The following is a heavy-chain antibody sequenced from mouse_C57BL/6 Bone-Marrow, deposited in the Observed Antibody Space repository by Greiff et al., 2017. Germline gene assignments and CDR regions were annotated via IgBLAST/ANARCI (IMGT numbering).Heavy chain of an antibody. V-gene: IGHV7-3*01. CDR3: AIYHCGNPYFDD. CDR1: GFTFTDYY. CDR2: IRNKANGYKT. J-gene: IGHJ2*01. D-gene: IGHD2-1*01. Sequence: EVQVVESGGGLVQPGGSLSFSCAASGFTFTDYYMSWVRQPPGKALEWLGFIRNKANGYKTEYSASVKGRFTISRNTSQSILYLQMNALRAEYSATYYCAIYHCGNPYFDDWGQGTTLTVSS.